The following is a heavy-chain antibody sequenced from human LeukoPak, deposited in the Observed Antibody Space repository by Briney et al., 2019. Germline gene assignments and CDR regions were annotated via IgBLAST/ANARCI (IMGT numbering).Heavy chain of an antibody. V-gene: IGHV3-11*04. CDR3: ARVSVAGTY. J-gene: IGHJ4*02. CDR2: ISSSDNTI. D-gene: IGHD6-19*01. CDR1: GFTFSDDY. Sequence: GGSLRLSCAASGFTFSDDYMSWIRQAPGKGLEWVSYISSSDNTIYYADSVKGRFTISRDNDKNSLFLQMNSLRAEDTAVYYCARVSVAGTYWGQGTLVTGSS.